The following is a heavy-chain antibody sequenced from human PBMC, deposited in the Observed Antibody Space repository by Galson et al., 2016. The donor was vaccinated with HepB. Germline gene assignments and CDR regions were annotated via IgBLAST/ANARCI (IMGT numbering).Heavy chain of an antibody. V-gene: IGHV5-51*03. CDR3: ARGHGTFDTAFDS. CDR1: GYNFANFW. CDR2: IYPDDSDT. D-gene: IGHD5-18*01. Sequence: QSGAEVKKPGESLKISCKASGYNFANFWIGWVRQVPGKGLEWMGIIYPDDSDTRYSPSFQGQITISVDRSLTTIYLHWGSLKASDTAIFYCARGHGTFDTAFDSWGHGTLVTVSS. J-gene: IGHJ4*01.